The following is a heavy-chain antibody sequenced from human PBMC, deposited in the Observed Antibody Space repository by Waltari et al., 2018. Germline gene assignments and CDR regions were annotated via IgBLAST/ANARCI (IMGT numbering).Heavy chain of an antibody. D-gene: IGHD3-22*01. V-gene: IGHV4-34*01. CDR2: INHSGST. J-gene: IGHJ6*02. CDR3: ARVALDYYDSSGYFRRMDV. Sequence: QVQLQQWGAGLLKPSETLSLTCAVYGGSFSGYYWSWIRQPPGKGLEWIGEINHSGSTNYNPSLKSRVTISVDTSKNQFSLKLGAVTAADTAVYYCARVALDYYDSSGYFRRMDVWGQGTTVTVSS. CDR1: GGSFSGYY.